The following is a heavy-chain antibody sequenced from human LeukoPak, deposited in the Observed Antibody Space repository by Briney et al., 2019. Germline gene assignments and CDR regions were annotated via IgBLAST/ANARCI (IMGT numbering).Heavy chain of an antibody. CDR3: VREGKKNSSGYYSAAFDI. CDR1: GYTFTGYY. J-gene: IGHJ3*02. CDR2: INPSGGST. Sequence: ASVKVSCKASGYTFTGYYMHWVRQAPGQGLEWMGIINPSGGSTSYAQKFQGRVTMTRDTSTSTVYMELSSLRSEDTAVYYCVREGKKNSSGYYSAAFDIWGQGTMVTVSS. D-gene: IGHD3-22*01. V-gene: IGHV1-46*01.